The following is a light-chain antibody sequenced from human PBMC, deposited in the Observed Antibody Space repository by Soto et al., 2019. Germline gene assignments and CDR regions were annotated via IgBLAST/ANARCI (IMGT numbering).Light chain of an antibody. CDR1: SSDLGTYHF. CDR2: EVS. V-gene: IGLV2-14*01. Sequence: QSALTQPASVSGSPGQSITISCTGTSSDLGTYHFVSWYQQHPDKAPKLMIYEVSNRPSGVSNRFSGSKSGNTASLTISGLQSEDEADYYCATWDDSLNGPVFGGGTKLTVL. CDR3: ATWDDSLNGPV. J-gene: IGLJ3*02.